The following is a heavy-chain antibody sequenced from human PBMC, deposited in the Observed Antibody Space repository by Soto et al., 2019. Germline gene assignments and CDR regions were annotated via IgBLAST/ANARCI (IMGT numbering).Heavy chain of an antibody. V-gene: IGHV1-69*01. D-gene: IGHD2-21*02. CDR2: MIPIFGTA. Sequence: QVQLVQSGAEVKKPGSSVKVSCKASGGTFSSYAISWVRQAPGQGLEWMGGMIPIFGTANNAQKFQGRVTITADESTSTAYMELSSLRSEDTAVYYCARLHCGGDCWGPLDYWGQGTLVTVSS. CDR1: GGTFSSYA. CDR3: ARLHCGGDCWGPLDY. J-gene: IGHJ4*02.